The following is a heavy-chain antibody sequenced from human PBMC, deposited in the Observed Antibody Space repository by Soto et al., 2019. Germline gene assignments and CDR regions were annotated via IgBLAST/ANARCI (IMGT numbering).Heavy chain of an antibody. CDR2: IHNSGRT. J-gene: IGHJ5*01. Sequence: LSETLSLTCTVSGGSIRSDCWSWIRQPPGKGLEWIGYIHNSGRTSYNPSLKSRITISLDTSENQFSLQLDSVTAADTAIYFCARGGYNSPWYGGPGYWFDSWGHGTLVTVSS. V-gene: IGHV4-59*01. CDR1: GGSIRSDC. D-gene: IGHD6-13*01. CDR3: ARGGYNSPWYGGPGYWFDS.